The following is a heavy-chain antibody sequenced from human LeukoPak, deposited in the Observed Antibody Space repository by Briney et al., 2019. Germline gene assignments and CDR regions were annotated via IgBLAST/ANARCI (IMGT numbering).Heavy chain of an antibody. CDR1: GGSVSSGSYY. J-gene: IGHJ4*02. CDR3: ARGYYYDSQCDY. V-gene: IGHV4-61*01. Sequence: PSETLSLTCTVSGGSVSSGSYYWGWIRQPPGKGLEWIGYIYYSGSTNYNPSLKSRVTISVDTSKNQFSLKLSSVTAADTAVYYCARGYYYDSQCDYWGQGTLVTVSS. D-gene: IGHD3-22*01. CDR2: IYYSGST.